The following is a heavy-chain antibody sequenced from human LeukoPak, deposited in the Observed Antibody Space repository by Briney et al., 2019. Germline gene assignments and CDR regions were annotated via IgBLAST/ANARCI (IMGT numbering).Heavy chain of an antibody. CDR2: ISSSGSTI. CDR1: GFTFSSYE. CDR3: ARDRTDSSGWYVSSQYYFDY. Sequence: GGSLRLSCAASGFTFSSYEMNWVRQAPGKGLEWFSYISSSGSTIYYADSVKGRFTISRDNAKNSLYLQMNSLRAEDTAVYYCARDRTDSSGWYVSSQYYFDYWGQGTLVTVSS. J-gene: IGHJ4*02. V-gene: IGHV3-48*03. D-gene: IGHD6-19*01.